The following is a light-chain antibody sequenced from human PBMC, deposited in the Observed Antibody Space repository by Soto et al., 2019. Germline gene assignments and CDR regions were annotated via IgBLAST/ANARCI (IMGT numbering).Light chain of an antibody. Sequence: EVVMTQSPATVSVSPGEGVTLSRRASQTISNDLAWYQQKPGQAPRLLIYGASTRATGVPARFSGGGSGTEFTLTISSLQSEDFAFYYCQQNNKWPPVTFGGGTKVDIK. CDR1: QTISND. J-gene: IGKJ4*01. CDR2: GAS. CDR3: QQNNKWPPVT. V-gene: IGKV3-15*01.